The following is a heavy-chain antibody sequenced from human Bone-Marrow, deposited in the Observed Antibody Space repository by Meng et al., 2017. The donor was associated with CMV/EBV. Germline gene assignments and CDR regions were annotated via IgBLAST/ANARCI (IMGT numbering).Heavy chain of an antibody. V-gene: IGHV3-21*01. CDR2: ISSSSSYI. D-gene: IGHD6-19*01. J-gene: IGHJ5*02. Sequence: ESLKISCAASGFTFSSYSMNWVRQAPGKGLEWVSSISSSSSYIYYTDSVKGRFTISRDNTKKSLYLQMNSLRAEDTAVYYCVRDGGPGIAVAGLGWFDPWGQGPRVTVSS. CDR1: GFTFSSYS. CDR3: VRDGGPGIAVAGLGWFDP.